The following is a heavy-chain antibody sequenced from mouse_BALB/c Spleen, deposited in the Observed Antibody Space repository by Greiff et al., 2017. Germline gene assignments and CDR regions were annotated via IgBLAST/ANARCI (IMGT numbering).Heavy chain of an antibody. Sequence: EVQLQQSGAELVRSGASVKLSCTASGFNIKDYYMHWVKQRPEQGLEWIGWIDPENGDTEYAPKFQGKATMTADTSSNTAYLQLSSLTSEDTAVDYCNYDCGSPLDYWGQGTTLTVSS. J-gene: IGHJ2*01. CDR2: IDPENGDT. CDR1: GFNIKDYY. D-gene: IGHD1-1*01. CDR3: NYDCGSPLDY. V-gene: IGHV14-4*02.